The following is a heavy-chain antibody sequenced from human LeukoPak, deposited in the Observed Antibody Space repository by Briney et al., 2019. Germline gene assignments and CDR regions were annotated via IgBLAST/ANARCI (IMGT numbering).Heavy chain of an antibody. Sequence: ASVKVSCKASGYTFTGYYMHWVRQAPGQGLEWMGWINPNSGGTNYAQKFQGRVAMTRDTSISTAYMELSRLRSDDTAVYYRARRSALRWNSREGFDYWGQGTLVTVSS. J-gene: IGHJ4*02. CDR3: ARRSALRWNSREGFDY. CDR1: GYTFTGYY. CDR2: INPNSGGT. D-gene: IGHD4-17*01. V-gene: IGHV1-2*02.